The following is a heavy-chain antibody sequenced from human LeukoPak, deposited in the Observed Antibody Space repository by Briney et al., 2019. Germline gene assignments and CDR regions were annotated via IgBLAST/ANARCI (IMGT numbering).Heavy chain of an antibody. J-gene: IGHJ6*02. CDR3: ARGRRSSGWYIPTYYYYYGMDV. D-gene: IGHD6-19*01. V-gene: IGHV4-34*01. CDR1: GGSFSGYY. CDR2: INHSGST. Sequence: SETLSLTCAVYGGSFSGYYWSWIRQPPGKGLEWIGEINHSGSTNYNPSLKSRVTISADTSKNQFSLKLSSVTAADTAVYYCARGRRSSGWYIPTYYYYYGMDVWGQGTTVTVSS.